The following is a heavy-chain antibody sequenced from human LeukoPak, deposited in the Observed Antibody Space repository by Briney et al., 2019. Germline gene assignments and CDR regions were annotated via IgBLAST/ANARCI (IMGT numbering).Heavy chain of an antibody. J-gene: IGHJ4*02. CDR2: ISAYNGNT. D-gene: IGHD3-22*01. CDR1: GYTFTSYG. Sequence: AASVKVSCKASGYTFTSYGISWVRQAPGQGLEWMGWISAYNGNTNYAQKLQGRVTMTTDTSTSTAYMELRSLRSDDTAVYYCARAPTPYYYDSSGYHRFDYWGQGTLVTVSS. CDR3: ARAPTPYYYDSSGYHRFDY. V-gene: IGHV1-18*01.